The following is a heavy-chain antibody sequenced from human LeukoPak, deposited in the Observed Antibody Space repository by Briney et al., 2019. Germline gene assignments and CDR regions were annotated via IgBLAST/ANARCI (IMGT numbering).Heavy chain of an antibody. V-gene: IGHV3-7*01. CDR1: GFTFNNFW. D-gene: IGHD3-10*02. CDR3: AELGITMIGGV. CDR2: IKKDGSDK. Sequence: PGGSLRLSCVASGFTFNNFWMSWVRQAPGRGLEWVANIKKDGSDKFYVGSVKGRFTISRDNAKNSLYLQMNSLRAEDTAVYYCAELGITMIGGVWGKGTTVTISS. J-gene: IGHJ6*04.